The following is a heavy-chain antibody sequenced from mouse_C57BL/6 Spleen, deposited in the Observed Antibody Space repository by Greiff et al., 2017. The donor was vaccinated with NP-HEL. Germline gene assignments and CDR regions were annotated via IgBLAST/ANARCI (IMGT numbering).Heavy chain of an antibody. CDR3: TRSVLRSPAWFAY. Sequence: VQLLESGAELVRPGASVTLSCKASGYTFTDYEMHWVKQTPVHGLEWIGAIDPETGGTAYNQKFKGKAILTADKSSSTAYMELRSLTSEDSAVYYCTRSVLRSPAWFAYWGQGTLVTVSA. V-gene: IGHV1-15*01. CDR1: GYTFTDYE. J-gene: IGHJ3*01. D-gene: IGHD1-1*01. CDR2: IDPETGGT.